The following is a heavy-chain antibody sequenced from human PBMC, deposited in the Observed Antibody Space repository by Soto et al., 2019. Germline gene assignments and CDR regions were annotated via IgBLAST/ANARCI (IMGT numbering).Heavy chain of an antibody. CDR1: GGSISSYY. CDR3: ARDQYQAYDFWSGYYRLNWFDP. CDR2: IYTSGST. J-gene: IGHJ5*02. V-gene: IGHV4-4*07. D-gene: IGHD3-3*01. Sequence: SETLSLTCTVSGGSISSYYWSWIRQPAGKGLEWIGRIYTSGSTNYNPSLKSRVTMSVDTSKNQFSLKLSSVTAADTAVYYCARDQYQAYDFWSGYYRLNWFDPWGQGTLVTVPQ.